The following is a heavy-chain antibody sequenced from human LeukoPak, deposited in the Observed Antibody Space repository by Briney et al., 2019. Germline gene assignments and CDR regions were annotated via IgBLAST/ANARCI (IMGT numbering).Heavy chain of an antibody. CDR3: ARDQYYYGSRTLDY. Sequence: PSETLSLTCTVSGGSISSYYWSWIRQPPGKGLEWIGYIYYSGSTNYNPSLKSRVTISVDTSKNRFSLKLSSVTAADTAVYYCARDQYYYGSRTLDYWGQGTLVTVSS. CDR2: IYYSGST. D-gene: IGHD3-10*01. CDR1: GGSISSYY. V-gene: IGHV4-59*01. J-gene: IGHJ4*02.